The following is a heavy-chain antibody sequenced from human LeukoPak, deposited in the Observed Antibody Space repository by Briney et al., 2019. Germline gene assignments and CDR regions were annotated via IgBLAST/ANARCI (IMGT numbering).Heavy chain of an antibody. CDR1: GGSISSGSYY. V-gene: IGHV4-61*02. Sequence: SETLSLTCTVSGGSISSGSYYWSWIRQPAGKGLEWIGRIYTSGSTNYNPSLKSRVTISVDTSKNQFSLKLSSVTAADTAVHYCARVSWGVYGSYQEATHFDYWGQGTLVTVSS. J-gene: IGHJ4*02. D-gene: IGHD1-26*01. CDR3: ARVSWGVYGSYQEATHFDY. CDR2: IYTSGST.